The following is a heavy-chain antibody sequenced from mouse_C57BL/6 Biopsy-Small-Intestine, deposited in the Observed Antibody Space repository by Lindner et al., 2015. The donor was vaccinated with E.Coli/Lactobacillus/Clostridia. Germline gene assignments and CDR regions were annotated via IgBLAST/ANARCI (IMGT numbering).Heavy chain of an antibody. CDR3: ARADSGYWLEFDY. V-gene: IGHV9-2-1*01. CDR1: GYTFTSYS. Sequence: VKVSCKASGYTFTSYSMDWVRQAPGQGLEWMGWIDTNTGNPTYAPGFTGRFVFSVDTSVSTAYLQISNLEAEDTALYYCARADSGYWLEFDYWGQGTLVTVTS. J-gene: IGHJ4*01. CDR2: IDTNTGNP. D-gene: IGHD1-2*01.